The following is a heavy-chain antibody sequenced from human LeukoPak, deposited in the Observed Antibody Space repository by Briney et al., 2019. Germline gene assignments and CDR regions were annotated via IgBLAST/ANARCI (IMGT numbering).Heavy chain of an antibody. Sequence: PSETLSLTCAVYGGSFSGYYWSWIRQPPGKGLEWIGEINHSGSTNYNPSLKSRVTISVDTSKYQFSLKLSSVTAADTAVYYCARRRVGRWIQLWLSAFDYWGQGTLVTVSS. CDR3: ARRRVGRWIQLWLSAFDY. CDR2: INHSGST. CDR1: GGSFSGYY. J-gene: IGHJ4*02. V-gene: IGHV4-34*01. D-gene: IGHD5-18*01.